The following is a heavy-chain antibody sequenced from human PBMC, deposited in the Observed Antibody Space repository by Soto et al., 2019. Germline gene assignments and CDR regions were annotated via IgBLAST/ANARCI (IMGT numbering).Heavy chain of an antibody. Sequence: QVQLQQWGAGLLKPSETLSLTCAVYGGSFSSYYWSWIRQPPGKGLEWIGEINQSGSTTHNPSLKSRVTISVDTSKNQFSLKLSSVTAADTAVYYCARSPTYDFWSGNGMDVWGQGTTVTVSS. CDR1: GGSFSSYY. J-gene: IGHJ6*02. D-gene: IGHD3-3*01. CDR3: ARSPTYDFWSGNGMDV. CDR2: INQSGST. V-gene: IGHV4-34*01.